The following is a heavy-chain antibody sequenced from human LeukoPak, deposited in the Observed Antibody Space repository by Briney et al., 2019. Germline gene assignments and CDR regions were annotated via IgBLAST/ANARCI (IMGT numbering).Heavy chain of an antibody. CDR1: GASTSSGSYY. V-gene: IGHV4-61*02. Sequence: SETLSLTCTVSGASTSSGSYYWGWIRQSAGKGLEWIGRIDTSGRTDYNPSLKSRVTISVDTSKYQFSPELSSVTAADTAVYYCARDGSGAYYIPYFDFWGQGALVTVSS. CDR3: ARDGSGAYYIPYFDF. CDR2: IDTSGRT. D-gene: IGHD3-10*01. J-gene: IGHJ4*02.